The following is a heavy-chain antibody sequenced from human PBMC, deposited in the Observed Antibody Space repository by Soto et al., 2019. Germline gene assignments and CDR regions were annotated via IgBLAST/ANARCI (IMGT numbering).Heavy chain of an antibody. CDR1: GFTFSSYG. J-gene: IGHJ6*02. Sequence: PGGSLRLSCAASGFTFSSYGMHWVRQAPGKGLEWVAVISYDGSNKYYADSVKGRFTISRDNSKNTLYLQMNSLRAEDTAVYYCAKGLFRGGRAGMDVWGQGTTVTVSS. D-gene: IGHD3-3*01. V-gene: IGHV3-30*18. CDR2: ISYDGSNK. CDR3: AKGLFRGGRAGMDV.